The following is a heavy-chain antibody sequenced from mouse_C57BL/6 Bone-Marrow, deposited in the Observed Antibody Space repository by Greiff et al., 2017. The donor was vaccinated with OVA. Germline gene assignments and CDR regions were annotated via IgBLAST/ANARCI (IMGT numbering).Heavy chain of an antibody. CDR2: IYPGSGST. D-gene: IGHD2-4*01. CDR3: ARWHYDYDLYAMDY. Sequence: QVQLQQPGAELVKPGASVKMSCKASGYTFTSYWITWVKQRPGQGLEWIGDIYPGSGSTNYNEKFKSKVTLTVDTSSSTAYMQLSSLTSEDSAVYYCARWHYDYDLYAMDYWGQGTSVTVSS. CDR1: GYTFTSYW. V-gene: IGHV1-55*01. J-gene: IGHJ4*01.